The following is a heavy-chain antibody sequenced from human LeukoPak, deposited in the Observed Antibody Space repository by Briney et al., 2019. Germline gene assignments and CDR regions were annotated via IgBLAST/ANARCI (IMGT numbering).Heavy chain of an antibody. V-gene: IGHV3-53*01. J-gene: IGHJ4*02. CDR2: LYSVGDT. CDR1: GFTVSTNY. Sequence: PGGSLRLSCAASGFTVSTNYMNWVRHAPGKGLEWVSVLYSVGDTYYGDSVKGRFTISRDNSKNTLYLQMNSLRAEDTAVYYCAGTKNIAAAGRLDYWGQGTLVTVSS. CDR3: AGTKNIAAAGRLDY. D-gene: IGHD6-13*01.